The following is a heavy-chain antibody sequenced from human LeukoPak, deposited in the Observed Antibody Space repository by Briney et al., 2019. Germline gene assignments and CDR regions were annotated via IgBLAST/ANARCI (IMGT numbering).Heavy chain of an antibody. CDR1: GGSISSSDYY. J-gene: IGHJ4*02. Sequence: SETLSLTCTVSGGSISSSDYYWSWIRQHPGKGLEWIGYIHYSGSTYYNPSLKSRVTISVDTSKKQFSLNLSSVTAADTAVYYCARDAGGAWPFDYWGQGTRVIVSS. CDR2: IHYSGST. V-gene: IGHV4-31*03. CDR3: ARDAGGAWPFDY. D-gene: IGHD4-17*01.